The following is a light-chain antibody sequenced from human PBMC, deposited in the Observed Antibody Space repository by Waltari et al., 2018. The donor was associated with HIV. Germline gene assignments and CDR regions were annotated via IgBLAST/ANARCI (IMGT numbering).Light chain of an antibody. CDR3: QQYSGHSRT. V-gene: IGKV1-5*03. CDR1: QTVGTW. J-gene: IGKJ1*01. CDR2: KAS. Sequence: DIQMTQSPSTLSAFVGDRVTLPCRASQTVGTWLAWYQHQPGKAPKLLISKASNLESGVPSRFSGSGSGTEFTLTISSLQADDSATYYCQQYSGHSRTFGQGTKVEIK.